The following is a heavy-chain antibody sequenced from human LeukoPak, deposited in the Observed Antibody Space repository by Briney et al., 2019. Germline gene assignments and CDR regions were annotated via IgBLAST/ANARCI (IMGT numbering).Heavy chain of an antibody. Sequence: GGSLRLSCAASGFTFSSYWMSWVRQAPGKGLEWVANIKQDGSEKYYVDSVKGRFTISRDNAKDSLYLQMNSLRAEDTAVYYCAKSKTARNYYFDYWGQGTLVTVSS. CDR3: AKSKTARNYYFDY. J-gene: IGHJ4*02. CDR1: GFTFSSYW. D-gene: IGHD1-14*01. CDR2: IKQDGSEK. V-gene: IGHV3-7*03.